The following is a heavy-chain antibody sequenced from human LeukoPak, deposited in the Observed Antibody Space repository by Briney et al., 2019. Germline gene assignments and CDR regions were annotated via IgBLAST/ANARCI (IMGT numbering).Heavy chain of an antibody. D-gene: IGHD6-19*01. J-gene: IGHJ6*02. CDR3: ARDPSSGWSHYYYGMDV. V-gene: IGHV1-69*04. CDR2: IIPILGIA. Sequence: SVKVSCKASGGTFGSYAISWVRQAPGQGLEWMGRIIPILGIANYAQKFQGRVTITADKSTSTAYMELSSLRSEDTAVYYCARDPSSGWSHYYYGMDVWGQGTTVTVSS. CDR1: GGTFGSYA.